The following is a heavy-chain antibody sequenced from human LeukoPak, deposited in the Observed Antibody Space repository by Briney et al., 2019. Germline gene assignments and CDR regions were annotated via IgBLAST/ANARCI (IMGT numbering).Heavy chain of an antibody. J-gene: IGHJ4*02. Sequence: ASVKVSCKASGGTFSSYDINWVRQATGQGLEWMGWMNPNSGNTGYAQKFQGRVTMTRNTSISTAYMELSSLRSEDTAVYYCARGRGRWLQYVGYWGQGTLVTVSS. D-gene: IGHD5-24*01. CDR2: MNPNSGNT. V-gene: IGHV1-8*02. CDR3: ARGRGRWLQYVGY. CDR1: GGTFSSYD.